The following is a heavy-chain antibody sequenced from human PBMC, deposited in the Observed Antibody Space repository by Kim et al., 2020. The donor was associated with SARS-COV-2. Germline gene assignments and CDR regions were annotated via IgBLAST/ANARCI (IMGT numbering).Heavy chain of an antibody. J-gene: IGHJ4*02. Sequence: VKGRFTISRDNAKNSLYLQMNGLRAEDTAVYYCAGGEGYGAGGYTSDFDYWGQGTLVTVAS. V-gene: IGHV3-11*04. CDR3: AGGEGYGAGGYTSDFDY. D-gene: IGHD3-10*01.